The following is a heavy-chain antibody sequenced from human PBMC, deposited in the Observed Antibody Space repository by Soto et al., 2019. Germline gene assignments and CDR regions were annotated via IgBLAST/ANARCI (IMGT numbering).Heavy chain of an antibody. J-gene: IGHJ4*02. CDR2: IYYSGST. Sequence: PSETLSLTCTVSGGSISSYYWSWIRQPPGKGLEWIGYIYYSGSTNYNPSLKSRVTISVDTSKNQFSLKLSSVTAADTAVYYCARLPPSSAYFDYWGQGTLVTVSS. V-gene: IGHV4-59*08. CDR1: GGSISSYY. CDR3: ARLPPSSAYFDY.